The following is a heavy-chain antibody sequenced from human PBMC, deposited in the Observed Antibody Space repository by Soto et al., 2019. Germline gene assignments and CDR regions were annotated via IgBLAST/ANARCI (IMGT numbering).Heavy chain of an antibody. Sequence: GESLKISCEGSGYTFTSYWITWVRQKPGKGLEWMGRIDPSDSQTYYSPSFRGHVTISVTKSITTVFLQWSSLRASDTAMYYCARQIYDSDTGPNFQYYFDSWGQGTPVTVS. D-gene: IGHD3-22*01. CDR2: IDPSDSQT. V-gene: IGHV5-10-1*01. J-gene: IGHJ4*02. CDR3: ARQIYDSDTGPNFQYYFDS. CDR1: GYTFTSYW.